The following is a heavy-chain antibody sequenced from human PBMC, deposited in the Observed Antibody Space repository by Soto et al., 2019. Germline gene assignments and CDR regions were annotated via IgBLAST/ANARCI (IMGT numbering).Heavy chain of an antibody. D-gene: IGHD2-2*01. V-gene: IGHV4-39*01. CDR3: ATDIVVVPAACYYYYGMDV. Sequence: PSETLSLTCTVSGGSISSSSYYWGWIRQPPGKGLEWIGSIYYSGSTYYNPSLKSRVTISVDTSKNQFSLKLSSVTAADTAVYYCATDIVVVPAACYYYYGMDVWGQGTTVTVSS. CDR2: IYYSGST. J-gene: IGHJ6*02. CDR1: GGSISSSSYY.